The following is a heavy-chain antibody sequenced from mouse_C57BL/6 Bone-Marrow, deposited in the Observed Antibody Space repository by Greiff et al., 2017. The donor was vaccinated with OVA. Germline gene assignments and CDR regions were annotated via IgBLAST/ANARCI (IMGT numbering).Heavy chain of an antibody. Sequence: EVKLQESGGDLVKPGGSLKLSCAASGFTFSSYGMSWVRQTPDKRLEWVATISSGGSYTYYPDSVKGRFTISRDNAKNTLYLQMSSLKSEDTAMYYCARYYYSNWYFDVWGTGTTVTVSS. D-gene: IGHD2-5*01. CDR2: ISSGGSYT. CDR1: GFTFSSYG. V-gene: IGHV5-6*01. CDR3: ARYYYSNWYFDV. J-gene: IGHJ1*03.